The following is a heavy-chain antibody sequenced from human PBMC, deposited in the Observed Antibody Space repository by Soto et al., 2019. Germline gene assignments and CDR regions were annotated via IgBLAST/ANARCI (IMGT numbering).Heavy chain of an antibody. D-gene: IGHD6-6*01. CDR1: GFTFSNAW. V-gene: IGHV3-15*01. Sequence: EVQLVESGGGLVIPGGSLRLSCAASGFTFSNAWLSWVRQAPGKGLEWVGRKSKTDGGTTDYTAPVKGRFTISRDDSKNTLYLQMNSLKIEDTAVYYCNTGSTSTKNYWGQGNLVTVSS. J-gene: IGHJ4*02. CDR2: KSKTDGGTT. CDR3: NTGSTSTKNY.